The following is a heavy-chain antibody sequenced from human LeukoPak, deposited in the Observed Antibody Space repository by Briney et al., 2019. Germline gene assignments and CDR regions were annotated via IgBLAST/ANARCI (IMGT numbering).Heavy chain of an antibody. CDR2: INPSGDGT. V-gene: IGHV1-46*01. Sequence: ASVKVSCKASGHTFTTYYVPLVRQAPGQGLEWMGVINPSGDGTNYPQRFQGRVTLTRDTSTSTVYMELSSLRSEDTAIYYCAKETPNTGWFDPWGQGTLVTVSS. D-gene: IGHD1-14*01. J-gene: IGHJ5*02. CDR3: AKETPNTGWFDP. CDR1: GHTFTTYY.